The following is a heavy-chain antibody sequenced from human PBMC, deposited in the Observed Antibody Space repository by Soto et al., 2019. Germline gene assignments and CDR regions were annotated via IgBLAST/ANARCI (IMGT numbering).Heavy chain of an antibody. CDR2: IYYTGST. CDR1: GGSISKYY. Sequence: SETLSLTCTVSGGSISKYYWSWIRQPPGKGLEWIGYIYYTGSTSYNPSLKSRVTISVDTSKNQFSLKVNSVTAADTAVYYCARGYADSTGYYIEFFQHWGQGTLVTVSS. V-gene: IGHV4-59*01. J-gene: IGHJ1*01. CDR3: ARGYADSTGYYIEFFQH. D-gene: IGHD3-22*01.